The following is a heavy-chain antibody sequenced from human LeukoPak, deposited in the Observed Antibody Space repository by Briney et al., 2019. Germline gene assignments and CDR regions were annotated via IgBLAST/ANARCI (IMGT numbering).Heavy chain of an antibody. CDR2: VSHDGSER. Sequence: GTSLRLSCAASGGNFGSYAVNWVRQAPGKGLGWVSAVSHDGSERYADSVKGRFTISRDNSRNTLYLQMNSLRVEDTAVYYCARDGFVGGNYFGYWFDLWGQGTLVTVSS. CDR1: GGNFGSYA. J-gene: IGHJ5*02. V-gene: IGHV3-30*04. CDR3: ARDGFVGGNYFGYWFDL. D-gene: IGHD4-23*01.